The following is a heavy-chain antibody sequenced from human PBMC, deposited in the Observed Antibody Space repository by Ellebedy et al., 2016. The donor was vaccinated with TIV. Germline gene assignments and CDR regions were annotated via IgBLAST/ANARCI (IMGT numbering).Heavy chain of an antibody. CDR3: ARGSPYVWGNYRLNHAFDY. CDR1: GYTFTNYD. V-gene: IGHV1-8*02. J-gene: IGHJ4*02. D-gene: IGHD3-16*02. Sequence: ASVKVSCKASGYTFTNYDINWVRQAPGQGLEWMGWMNPNSGNAVYAQRFQGRVTMTRNTSIDTAYMELFSLKSEDTAVYYCARGSPYVWGNYRLNHAFDYWGRGALVTVSS. CDR2: MNPNSGNA.